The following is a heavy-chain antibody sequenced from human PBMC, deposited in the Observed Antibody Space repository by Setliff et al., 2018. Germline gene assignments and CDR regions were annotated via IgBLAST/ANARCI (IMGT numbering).Heavy chain of an antibody. CDR2: IYSGGST. D-gene: IGHD4-17*01. V-gene: IGHV3-53*01. CDR3: AGGRRYDYGWDFDY. Sequence: GGSLRLSCAASGFTVSSNYMSWVRQAPGKGLEWVSVIYSGGSTYYADSVKGRFTISRDNSKNTLYLQMNSLRAEDTAVYYCAGGRRYDYGWDFDYWGQGTLVTVSS. CDR1: GFTVSSNY. J-gene: IGHJ4*02.